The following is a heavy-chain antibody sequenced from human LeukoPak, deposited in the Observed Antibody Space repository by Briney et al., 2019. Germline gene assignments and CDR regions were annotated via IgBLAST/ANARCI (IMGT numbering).Heavy chain of an antibody. Sequence: SETLSLTCAVYGGSFSGYYWSWIRQPPGKGLEWIGEINHSGSTNYNPSLKSRVTISVDTSKNQFSLKLSSVTAADTAVYYCARVSDYGDYNWYFDLWGRGTLVTVSS. CDR1: GGSFSGYY. D-gene: IGHD4-17*01. CDR3: ARVSDYGDYNWYFDL. J-gene: IGHJ2*01. V-gene: IGHV4-34*01. CDR2: INHSGST.